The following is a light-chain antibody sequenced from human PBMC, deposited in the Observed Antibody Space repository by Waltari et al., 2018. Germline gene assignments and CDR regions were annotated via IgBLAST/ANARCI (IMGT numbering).Light chain of an antibody. Sequence: QSALTQPASVSGSPGKSIPLPCTGTSIDVGTYNLVSWYQHHPDKAPNLIIYEGNKRPSGVSNRFSGSQSGNTASLTISGLQAEDEADYYCCSFAAGSILVFGGGTKLTVL. CDR2: EGN. CDR1: SIDVGTYNL. V-gene: IGLV2-23*01. J-gene: IGLJ3*02. CDR3: CSFAAGSILV.